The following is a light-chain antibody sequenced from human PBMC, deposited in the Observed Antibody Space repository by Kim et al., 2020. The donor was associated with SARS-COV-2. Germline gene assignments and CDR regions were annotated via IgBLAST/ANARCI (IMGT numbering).Light chain of an antibody. CDR2: AAS. CDR3: QKYNTAPWT. J-gene: IGKJ1*01. V-gene: IGKV1-27*01. CDR1: QDIANS. Sequence: ASVGDRVTITCRASQDIANSLAWYQQKPGTVPKLLIYAASTLQSEVPSRFSGSGSGTEFTLTIGSLQTEDVATYYCQKYNTAPWTFGPGTKVEIK.